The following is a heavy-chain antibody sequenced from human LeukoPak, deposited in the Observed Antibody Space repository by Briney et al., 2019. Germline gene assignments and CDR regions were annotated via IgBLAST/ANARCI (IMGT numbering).Heavy chain of an antibody. CDR3: ARDKDGYASGWYGH. CDR2: ISYNSGNI. CDR1: GFTFDDYG. V-gene: IGHV3-9*01. J-gene: IGHJ4*02. Sequence: PGGSLRLSCAASGFTFDDYGMHWVRQAPGKGLEWVSGISYNSGNIGYADSLKGRFTISRDNAKNSLYLQMNSLRAEDTAFYYCARDKDGYASGWYGHWGQGTLVTVSS. D-gene: IGHD6-13*01.